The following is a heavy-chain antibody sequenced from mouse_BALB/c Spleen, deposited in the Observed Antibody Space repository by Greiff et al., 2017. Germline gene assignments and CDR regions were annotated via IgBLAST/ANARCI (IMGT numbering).Heavy chain of an antibody. CDR1: GYSITSGYY. V-gene: IGHV3-6*02. CDR3: ARATVEGWYFDV. Sequence: DVKLVESGPGLVKPSQSLSLTCSVTGYSITSGYYWNWIRQFPGNKLEWMGYISYDGSNNYNPSLKNRISITRDTSKNQFFLKLNSVTTEDTATYYCARATVEGWYFDVWGAGTTVTVSS. D-gene: IGHD1-1*01. J-gene: IGHJ1*01. CDR2: ISYDGSN.